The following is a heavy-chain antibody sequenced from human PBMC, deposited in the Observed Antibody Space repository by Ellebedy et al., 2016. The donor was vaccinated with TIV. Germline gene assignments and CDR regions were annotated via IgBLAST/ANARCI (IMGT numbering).Heavy chain of an antibody. D-gene: IGHD3-9*01. CDR2: IYYGGYT. Sequence: MPSETLSLTCTVSGGSISTYYWSWIRQPPGQGLEWIGYIYYGGYTEYNPSLKSRVTISLDTSKDQFSLRLSSVTAADTAVYYCARGPLRYFDWVYYYHGMDVWGQGTTVTVSS. CDR3: ARGPLRYFDWVYYYHGMDV. CDR1: GGSISTYY. V-gene: IGHV4-59*08. J-gene: IGHJ6*02.